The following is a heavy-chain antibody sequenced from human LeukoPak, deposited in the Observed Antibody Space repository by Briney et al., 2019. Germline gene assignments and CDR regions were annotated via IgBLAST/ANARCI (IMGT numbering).Heavy chain of an antibody. V-gene: IGHV1-2*02. CDR1: GYTFTGYY. CDR2: INPNSGGT. J-gene: IGHJ4*02. Sequence: ASVKVSCKASGYTFTGYYMHWVRQAPGQGLEWMGWINPNSGGTNYAQKFQGRVTMTRDTSISTAYMELSRLRSDDTAVYYCARGDGYNIWYYFDYWGQGTLVTVSS. CDR3: ARGDGYNIWYYFDY. D-gene: IGHD5-24*01.